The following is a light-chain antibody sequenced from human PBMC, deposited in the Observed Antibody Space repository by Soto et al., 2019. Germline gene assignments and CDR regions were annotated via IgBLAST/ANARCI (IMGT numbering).Light chain of an antibody. Sequence: DIQMTQSPSTLSASVGDRGTISCRASQNIDKWVAWYQQKPGEALKLLIWKASDLKTGVPSRFSGSGSGTDFTLTITSLQPDDSATYYCQQYDSYPWTFGQGTKIEIK. CDR2: KAS. CDR1: QNIDKW. CDR3: QQYDSYPWT. V-gene: IGKV1-5*03. J-gene: IGKJ1*01.